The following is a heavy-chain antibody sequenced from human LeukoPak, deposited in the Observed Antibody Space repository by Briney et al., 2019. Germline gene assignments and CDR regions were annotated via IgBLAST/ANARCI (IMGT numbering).Heavy chain of an antibody. D-gene: IGHD5-18*01. Sequence: PGPSLRLPCAAFRLTFSMYWMHWVRQVPGKGLVWVSRINSDGTGTSYADSVKGRFTISRDNAKNMLYLQMNSLRAEDRAVYYCARDSYNFDYWGQGTLVSVSS. CDR1: RLTFSMYW. V-gene: IGHV3-74*01. CDR3: ARDSYNFDY. CDR2: INSDGTGT. J-gene: IGHJ4*02.